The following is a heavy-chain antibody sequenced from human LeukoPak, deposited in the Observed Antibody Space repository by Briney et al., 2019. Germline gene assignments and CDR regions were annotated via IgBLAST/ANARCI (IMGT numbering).Heavy chain of an antibody. CDR2: IIPIFGTA. D-gene: IGHD3-10*01. J-gene: IGHJ4*02. CDR3: AREWISGGSGSYIRDY. CDR1: GGTFSSYA. V-gene: IGHV1-69*05. Sequence: SVKVSCKASGGTFSSYAISWVRQAPGQGLKWMGGIIPIFGTANYAQKFQGRVTITTDESTSTAYMELSSLRSEDTAVYYCAREWISGGSGSYIRDYWGQGTLVTVSS.